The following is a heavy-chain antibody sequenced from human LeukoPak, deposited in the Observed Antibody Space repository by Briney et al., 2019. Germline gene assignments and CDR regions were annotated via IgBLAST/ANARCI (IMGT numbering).Heavy chain of an antibody. D-gene: IGHD3-10*01. CDR3: AGRITMVLAPLTRDNGMDV. V-gene: IGHV4-34*01. CDR2: INHSGST. Sequence: SETLSLTCTVSGGSISSYYWSWIRQPPGKGLEWIGEINHSGSTNYNPSLKSRVTISVDTSKNQFSLKLSSVTAADTAVYYCAGRITMVLAPLTRDNGMDVWGQGTTVTVSS. CDR1: GGSISSYY. J-gene: IGHJ6*02.